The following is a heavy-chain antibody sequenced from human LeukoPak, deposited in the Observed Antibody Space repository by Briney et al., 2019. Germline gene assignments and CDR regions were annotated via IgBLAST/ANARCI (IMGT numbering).Heavy chain of an antibody. CDR2: ISYDGSNK. V-gene: IGHV3-30*18. CDR3: AKVGAKMTSHWYFDL. J-gene: IGHJ2*01. CDR1: GFTFSSYG. D-gene: IGHD2-21*02. Sequence: QPGRSLRLSCAASGFTFSSYGMHWVRQAPGKGLEWVAVISYDGSNKYYADSVKGRFTISRDNSKNTLYLQMNSLRAEDTAVYYCAKVGAKMTSHWYFDLWGRGTLVTVSS.